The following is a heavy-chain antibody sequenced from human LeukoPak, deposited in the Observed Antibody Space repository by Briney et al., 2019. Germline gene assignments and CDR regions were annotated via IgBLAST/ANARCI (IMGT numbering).Heavy chain of an antibody. V-gene: IGHV4-59*01. CDR1: GGSISTYY. Sequence: SETLSLTCTVSGGSISTYYWSWIRQPPGKGLEWIGYVVYSGSTNYKPSLKSRVTISVDTSKNQFSLKLSSVTAADTAVYYCARTGGPTYSSSWFFWGQGTVVTVSS. J-gene: IGHJ3*01. CDR3: ARTGGPTYSSSWFF. CDR2: VVYSGST. D-gene: IGHD6-13*01.